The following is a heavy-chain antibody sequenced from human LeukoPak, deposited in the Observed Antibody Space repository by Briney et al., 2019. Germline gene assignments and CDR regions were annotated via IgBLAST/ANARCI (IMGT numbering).Heavy chain of an antibody. J-gene: IGHJ4*02. CDR3: ARHGRYFDWLLYRPFDY. CDR2: INHSGST. CDR1: GGSFSGYY. D-gene: IGHD3-9*01. Sequence: SETLSLTCAVYGGSFSGYYWSWIRQPPGKGLEWIGEINHSGSTNYNPSLKSRVTISVDTSKNQFSLKLSSVTAADTAVYYCARHGRYFDWLLYRPFDYWGQGTLVTVSS. V-gene: IGHV4-34*01.